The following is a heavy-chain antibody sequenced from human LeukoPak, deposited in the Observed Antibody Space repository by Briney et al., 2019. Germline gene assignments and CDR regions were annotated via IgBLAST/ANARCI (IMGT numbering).Heavy chain of an antibody. Sequence: GGSLRLSCAASGFTVGNNHMNWVRQASGKGLEWVSLIYSGGNTQYADSVKGRFIIFRDSSKNTLYLQMNSLRVKDTAVYYCATRAVAAPYWGQGTLVTVSS. CDR1: GFTVGNNH. CDR2: IYSGGNT. D-gene: IGHD6-19*01. V-gene: IGHV3-66*01. CDR3: ATRAVAAPY. J-gene: IGHJ4*02.